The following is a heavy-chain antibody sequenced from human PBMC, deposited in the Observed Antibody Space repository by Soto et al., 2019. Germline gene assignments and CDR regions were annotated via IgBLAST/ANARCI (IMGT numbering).Heavy chain of an antibody. CDR3: AHTPFFGDKLDY. D-gene: IGHD2-21*01. V-gene: IGHV2-5*02. J-gene: IGHJ4*02. CDR1: GFSLNTGGVG. Sequence: QITLKESGPTLVKPTQTLTLTCTFSGFSLNTGGVGVGWIRQPPGKALEWLAVIYWDDDKRYSPSLKSRLTISKDTSKNQGVLTMTNMDPVDTATYYCAHTPFFGDKLDYWGQGALVTVSS. CDR2: IYWDDDK.